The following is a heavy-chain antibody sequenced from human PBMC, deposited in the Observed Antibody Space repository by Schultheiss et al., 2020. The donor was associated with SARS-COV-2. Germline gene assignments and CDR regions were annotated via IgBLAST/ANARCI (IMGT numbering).Heavy chain of an antibody. D-gene: IGHD3-3*01. V-gene: IGHV4-34*01. CDR2: INHSGST. Sequence: SETLSLTCAVYGGSFSGYYWSWIRQPPGKGLEWIGEINHSGSTYYNPSLKSRVTISVDTSKNQFSLKLSSVTAADTAVYYCARRYYDFWSGYYTGEEDAFDIWGQGTMVTVSS. CDR1: GGSFSGYY. CDR3: ARRYYDFWSGYYTGEEDAFDI. J-gene: IGHJ3*02.